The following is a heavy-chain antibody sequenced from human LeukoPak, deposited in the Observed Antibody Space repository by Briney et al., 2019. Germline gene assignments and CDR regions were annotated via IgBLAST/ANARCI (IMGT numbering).Heavy chain of an antibody. CDR1: GGSISSYY. V-gene: IGHV4-4*07. CDR2: IYTSGST. CDR3: AREVAVAGRGWFDP. Sequence: SETLSLTCTVSGGSISSYYWSWIRQPAGKGLEWIGRIYTSGSTNYNPSLKSRVTMPVDTSKNQFSLKLSSVTAADTAVYYCAREVAVAGRGWFDPWGQGTLVTVSS. D-gene: IGHD6-19*01. J-gene: IGHJ5*02.